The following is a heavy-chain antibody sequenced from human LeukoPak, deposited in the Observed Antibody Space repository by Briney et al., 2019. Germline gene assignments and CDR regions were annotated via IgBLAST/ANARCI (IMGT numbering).Heavy chain of an antibody. Sequence: ASVKVSCKASGYTFTGYYMHWVRQAPGQGLEWMGWINPNSGGTNYAQKFQGRVTMTRDTSISTAYMELSRLRSDDTAVYYCPRGAHYYDSSGPGDYWGQGTLVTVSS. V-gene: IGHV1-2*02. CDR3: PRGAHYYDSSGPGDY. D-gene: IGHD3-22*01. CDR2: INPNSGGT. CDR1: GYTFTGYY. J-gene: IGHJ4*02.